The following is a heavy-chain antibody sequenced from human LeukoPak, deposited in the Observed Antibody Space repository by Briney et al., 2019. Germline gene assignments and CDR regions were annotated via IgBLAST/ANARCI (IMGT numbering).Heavy chain of an antibody. V-gene: IGHV3-23*01. CDR2: ISGSGGTT. CDR1: GFTFSSYA. Sequence: GGSLRLSCAASGFTFSSYAMSWVRQAPGKGLEWVSGISGSGGTTYYADSVKGRFTISRDNPKNTLYLQMNSLRGEDAAVYYCAKPERYGTTWYGRVDYWGQGTLVTVSS. D-gene: IGHD6-13*01. J-gene: IGHJ4*02. CDR3: AKPERYGTTWYGRVDY.